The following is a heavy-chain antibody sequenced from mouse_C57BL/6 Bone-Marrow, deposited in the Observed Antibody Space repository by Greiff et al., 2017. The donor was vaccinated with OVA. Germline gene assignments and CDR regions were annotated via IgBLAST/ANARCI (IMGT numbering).Heavy chain of an antibody. D-gene: IGHD2-4*01. Sequence: QVQLQQPGAELVKPGASVKLSCKASGYTFTSYWMQWVKQRPGQGLEWIGEIDPSDSYTNYNQKFKGKATLTVDTSSSTAYMQLSSLTSEDSAVYYCAYDYGGEGWYFDVWGTGTTVTVSS. CDR3: AYDYGGEGWYFDV. J-gene: IGHJ1*03. V-gene: IGHV1-50*01. CDR2: IDPSDSYT. CDR1: GYTFTSYW.